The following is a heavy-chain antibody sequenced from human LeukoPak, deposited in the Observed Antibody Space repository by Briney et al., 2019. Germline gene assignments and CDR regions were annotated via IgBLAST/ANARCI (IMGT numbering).Heavy chain of an antibody. CDR3: VRRGSGSSSPFAY. CDR2: ISGSGETS. CDR1: GFSFNTYA. D-gene: IGHD6-6*01. Sequence: GGSLRLSCAASGFSFNTYAMSWARQAPGKGLEWVSGISGSGETSYYAASVKGRLTISRDNSNNTLYLQMTSLRADDTAVYYCVRRGSGSSSPFAYWGQGALAIVSS. J-gene: IGHJ4*02. V-gene: IGHV3-23*01.